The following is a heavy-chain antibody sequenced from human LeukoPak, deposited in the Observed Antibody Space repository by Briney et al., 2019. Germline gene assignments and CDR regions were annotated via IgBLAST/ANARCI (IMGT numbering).Heavy chain of an antibody. Sequence: SETLSLTCSVSGDSISGNYWSWMRQPPGKGLEWIGYIYYSGSTNYNPSLKGRVTMSVDTSKNQFSLNLNSVTAADTAVYYCARLLAGCPGGRCRAHFDYWGQGTLVTVSS. CDR1: GDSISGNY. J-gene: IGHJ4*02. V-gene: IGHV4-59*01. CDR3: ARLLAGCPGGRCRAHFDY. CDR2: IYYSGST. D-gene: IGHD2-15*01.